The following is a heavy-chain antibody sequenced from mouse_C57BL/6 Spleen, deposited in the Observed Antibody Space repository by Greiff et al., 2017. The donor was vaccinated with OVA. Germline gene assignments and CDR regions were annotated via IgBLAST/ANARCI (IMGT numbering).Heavy chain of an antibody. CDR2: ISDGGSYT. Sequence: EVQRVESGGGLVKPGGSLKLSCAASGFTFSSYAMSWVRQTPEKRLEWVATISDGGSYTYYPDNVKGRFTISRDNAKNNLYLQMSHLKSEDTAMYYCAREYSFYFDYWGQGTTLTVSS. D-gene: IGHD2-12*01. CDR1: GFTFSSYA. V-gene: IGHV5-4*01. J-gene: IGHJ2*01. CDR3: AREYSFYFDY.